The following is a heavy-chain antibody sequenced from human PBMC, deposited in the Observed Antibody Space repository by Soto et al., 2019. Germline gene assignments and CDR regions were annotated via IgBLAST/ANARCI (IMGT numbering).Heavy chain of an antibody. J-gene: IGHJ4*02. Sequence: EVPLLESGGGLVQPGGSLRLSCAASGFTFSSYAMTWVRQAPGKGLEWVSVITGTGGNTYYADSVKGRFTISRDNSKKTLYLQMNSVRAEDTAVYYCAKDTFVHGDYEAHWGQGTLVTVSS. CDR1: GFTFSSYA. CDR3: AKDTFVHGDYEAH. V-gene: IGHV3-23*01. D-gene: IGHD4-17*01. CDR2: ITGTGGNT.